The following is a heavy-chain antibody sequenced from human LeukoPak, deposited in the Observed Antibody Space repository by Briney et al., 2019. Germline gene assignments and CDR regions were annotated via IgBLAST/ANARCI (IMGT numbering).Heavy chain of an antibody. CDR1: GGTFSSYA. D-gene: IGHD3-3*01. CDR2: IIPIFGTA. Sequence: SVKVSCKASGGTFSSYATSWVRQAPGQGLEWMGGIIPIFGTANYAQKFQGRVTITTDESTSTAYMELSSLRSEDTAVYYCARAPRMLNYDFWSGYPDRDYYYMDVWGKGTTVTVSS. CDR3: ARAPRMLNYDFWSGYPDRDYYYMDV. J-gene: IGHJ6*03. V-gene: IGHV1-69*05.